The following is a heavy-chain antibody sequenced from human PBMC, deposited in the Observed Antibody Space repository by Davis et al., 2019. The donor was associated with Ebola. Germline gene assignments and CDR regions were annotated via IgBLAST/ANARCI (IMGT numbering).Heavy chain of an antibody. CDR2: IRYSGST. Sequence: MPSETLSLTCAVSGGSLTGHYWAWIRQPPGKGLEFIGYIRYSGSTNYNPSLEGRVTMSVDTSKNQFSLKLRSVTAADTAVYYCARDGAAYDFWGQGTLVTVSS. V-gene: IGHV4-59*11. CDR3: ARDGAAYDF. J-gene: IGHJ4*02. CDR1: GGSLTGHY. D-gene: IGHD2-21*01.